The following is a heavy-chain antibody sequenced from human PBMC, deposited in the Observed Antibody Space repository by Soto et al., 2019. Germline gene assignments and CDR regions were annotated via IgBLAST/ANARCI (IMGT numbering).Heavy chain of an antibody. V-gene: IGHV4-39*01. Sequence: SETLSLTCTVSGGSISSSSYYWGWIRQPPGKGLEWIGSIYYSGSTYYNPSLKSRVTISVDTSKNQFSLKLSSVTAADTAVYYCARHEGWLLRSPSFDYWGQGTLVTGSS. CDR2: IYYSGST. D-gene: IGHD3-22*01. CDR3: ARHEGWLLRSPSFDY. CDR1: GGSISSSSYY. J-gene: IGHJ4*02.